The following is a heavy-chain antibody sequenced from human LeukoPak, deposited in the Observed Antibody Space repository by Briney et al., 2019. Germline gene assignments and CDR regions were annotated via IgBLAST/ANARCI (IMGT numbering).Heavy chain of an antibody. CDR1: GGSFSGYY. Sequence: SETLSLTCAVYGGSFSGYYWSWIRQPPGKGLEWIGEINHSGSTNYNPSLKSRVTISVDTSKNQFSLKLNSVTAADTAVYYCAREGRSSTPGYWGQGTLVTVSS. CDR3: AREGRSSTPGY. J-gene: IGHJ4*02. CDR2: INHSGST. V-gene: IGHV4-34*01. D-gene: IGHD2-15*01.